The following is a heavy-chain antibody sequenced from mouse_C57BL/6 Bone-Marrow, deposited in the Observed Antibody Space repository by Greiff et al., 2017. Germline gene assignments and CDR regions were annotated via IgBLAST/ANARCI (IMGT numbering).Heavy chain of an antibody. CDR2: ISYDGSN. V-gene: IGHV3-6*01. CDR1: GYSITSGYY. Sequence: EVKLKESGPGLVKPSQSLSLTCSVTGYSITSGYYWNWIRQFPGNKLEWMGYISYDGSNNYNPSLKNRISITRDTSKNQFFLKLNSVTTEDTATYYCARTTGYYYAMDYWGQGTSVTVSS. D-gene: IGHD4-1*02. CDR3: ARTTGYYYAMDY. J-gene: IGHJ4*01.